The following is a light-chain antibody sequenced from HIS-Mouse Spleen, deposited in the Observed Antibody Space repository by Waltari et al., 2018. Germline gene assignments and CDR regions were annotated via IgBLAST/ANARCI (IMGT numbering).Light chain of an antibody. CDR2: KDC. V-gene: IGLV3-25*03. J-gene: IGLJ2*01. Sequence: SYELTQPPSVSVSPGQTARTTCSGDALPKQYAYWYQQKPGQAPVLGLYKDCERPSGIPERFSGSSSETTVTLTISGVQAEDEADYYCQSADSSGTYVVFGGGTKLTVL. CDR3: QSADSSGTYVV. CDR1: ALPKQY.